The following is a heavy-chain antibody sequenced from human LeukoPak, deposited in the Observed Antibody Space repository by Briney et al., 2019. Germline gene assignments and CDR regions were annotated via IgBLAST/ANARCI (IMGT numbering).Heavy chain of an antibody. Sequence: KPSETLSLTCTVSGGSISSSSYYWGWLRQPPGKGLEWIGSIYYSGSTYYNPSLKSRVTISVDTSKNQFSLKLSSVTAADTAVYYCARQVGSSTPFDYWGQGTLVTVSS. J-gene: IGHJ4*02. CDR2: IYYSGST. CDR1: GGSISSSSYY. D-gene: IGHD6-6*01. V-gene: IGHV4-39*01. CDR3: ARQVGSSTPFDY.